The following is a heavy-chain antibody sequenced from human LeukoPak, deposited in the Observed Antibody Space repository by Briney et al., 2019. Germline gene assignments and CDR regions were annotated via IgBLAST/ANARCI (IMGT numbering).Heavy chain of an antibody. V-gene: IGHV4-39*01. CDR2: IYYSGST. CDR3: ARQEGAVAAHDY. CDR1: GGSISSSSYY. Sequence: PSETLSLTCTVSGGSISSSSYYWGWIRQPPGKGLEWIGSIYYSGSTYYNPSLKSRVTISVDTSKNQFSLKLSSVTAADTAVYYCARQEGAVAAHDYWGQGTLVTASS. J-gene: IGHJ4*02. D-gene: IGHD6-19*01.